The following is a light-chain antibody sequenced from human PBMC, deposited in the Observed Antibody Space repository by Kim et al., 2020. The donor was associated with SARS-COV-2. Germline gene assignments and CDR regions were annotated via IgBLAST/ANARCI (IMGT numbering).Light chain of an antibody. CDR3: QQQANWPPIT. Sequence: DTVLTQSPATLFLAPGETATLSCRASRSVGSHSGLYHQRVGQAPRLLILAAANSATGVLARFSGSGSGTDYTLTTTSMVHQDYAVYYCQQQANWPPITFGQGTRLEIK. J-gene: IGKJ5*01. CDR2: AAA. V-gene: IGKV3-11*01. CDR1: RSVGSH.